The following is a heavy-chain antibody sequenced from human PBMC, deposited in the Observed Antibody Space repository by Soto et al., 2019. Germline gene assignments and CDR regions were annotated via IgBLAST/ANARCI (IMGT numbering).Heavy chain of an antibody. CDR1: GFTFSSYG. Sequence: QVQLVESGGGVVQPGRSLRLSCAASGFTFSSYGMHWVRQAPGKGLEWVAVIWYDGSNKYYADSVKGRFTISRDNSKNTLYLQMNSLRAEDTAVYYCARDPGILTGYRDYWGQGTLVTVSS. J-gene: IGHJ4*02. CDR2: IWYDGSNK. V-gene: IGHV3-33*01. D-gene: IGHD3-9*01. CDR3: ARDPGILTGYRDY.